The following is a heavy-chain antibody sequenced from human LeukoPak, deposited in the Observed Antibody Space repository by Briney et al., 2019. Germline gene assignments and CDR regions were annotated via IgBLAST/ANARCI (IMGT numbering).Heavy chain of an antibody. J-gene: IGHJ4*02. V-gene: IGHV4-39*01. D-gene: IGHD4-17*01. CDR1: GGSISNSNYY. CDR2: IYYSGST. CDR3: ANYDYIDCTFDY. Sequence: SETLPLTCTVSGGSISNSNYYWGWIRQPPGKGLEWIGTIYYSGSTYYNPSLKSRVTISVDTSKNQFSVKLSSVTATDTAVYYCANYDYIDCTFDYWGQGTLVTVSS.